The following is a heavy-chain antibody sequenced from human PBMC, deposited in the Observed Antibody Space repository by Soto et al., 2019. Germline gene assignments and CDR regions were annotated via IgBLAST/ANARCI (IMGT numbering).Heavy chain of an antibody. Sequence: QVQLAESGGGVVQPGRSLRLSCVGSGFRFSDYGMHWVRQAPGKGLEWVAMMSFDGTYKYYADSVKGRFIISRDNSKNTLYLQMSSLRAEDTAVYYCAKDRRDGEYNSVYDFWGQGTLVTVSS. CDR2: MSFDGTYK. CDR1: GFRFSDYG. CDR3: AKDRRDGEYNSVYDF. V-gene: IGHV3-30*18. D-gene: IGHD4-17*01. J-gene: IGHJ4*02.